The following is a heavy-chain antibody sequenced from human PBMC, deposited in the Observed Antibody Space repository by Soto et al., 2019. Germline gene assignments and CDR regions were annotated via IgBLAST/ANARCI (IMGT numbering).Heavy chain of an antibody. Sequence: QVQLVQSGAEVKKPGSSVKVSCKASGGTFSSYAISWVRQAPGQGLEWMGGIIPIFGTANYAQKFQGRVTITADESTSTAYMELSSLRSEDTAVYYCASRPFHTAMVLGLAYYYGMDVWGQGTTVTVSS. CDR1: GGTFSSYA. CDR2: IIPIFGTA. D-gene: IGHD5-18*01. CDR3: ASRPFHTAMVLGLAYYYGMDV. V-gene: IGHV1-69*12. J-gene: IGHJ6*02.